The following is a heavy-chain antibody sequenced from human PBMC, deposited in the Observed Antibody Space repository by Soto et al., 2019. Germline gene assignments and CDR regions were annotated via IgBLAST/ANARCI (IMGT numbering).Heavy chain of an antibody. CDR1: RYSFTDYW. V-gene: IGHV5-51*01. CDR2: IYPGDSDT. J-gene: IGHJ4*02. Sequence: EVQLVQSGAEVKKPGESLKISCKAFRYSFTDYWIGWVRPMPGKGLEWMGFIYPGDSDTRYSPSFQGQVTISADKSISTAYLQWSSLKASDSAIYFCASHTNSWYYFDHWGQGTVVTVSS. D-gene: IGHD6-13*01. CDR3: ASHTNSWYYFDH.